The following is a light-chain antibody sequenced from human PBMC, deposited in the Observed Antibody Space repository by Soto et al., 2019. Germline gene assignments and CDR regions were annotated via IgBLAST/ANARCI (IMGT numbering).Light chain of an antibody. V-gene: IGKV3-11*01. CDR3: QQRSNWPPKIT. J-gene: IGKJ5*01. CDR2: DAS. Sequence: EVVSSQYPAAPALYPGERATLSCRASQSVSIYLAWYQQKPGQAPRLLIYDASNRATGIPARFSGSGSGTDFTLTISSLEPEDFAVYYCQQRSNWPPKITFGQGTRLEI. CDR1: QSVSIY.